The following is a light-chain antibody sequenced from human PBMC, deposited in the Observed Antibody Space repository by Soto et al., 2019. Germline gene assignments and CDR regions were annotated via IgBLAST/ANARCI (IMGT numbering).Light chain of an antibody. Sequence: IVLTQSPGTLSLSPGARATLSCRASQNIANDYLTWYQQKPGQAPRVLIYDASTRATGIPDRFSGSGSGTDFNLTISRLEPEDFAMYYCQQYGSSTWTFGQGTKVDIK. CDR3: QQYGSSTWT. CDR1: QNIANDY. J-gene: IGKJ1*01. V-gene: IGKV3-20*01. CDR2: DAS.